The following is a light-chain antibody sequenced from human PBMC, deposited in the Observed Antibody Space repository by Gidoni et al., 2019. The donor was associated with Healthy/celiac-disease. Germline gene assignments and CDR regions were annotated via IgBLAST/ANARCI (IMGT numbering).Light chain of an antibody. CDR3: QQYYSTPLT. CDR2: GAS. CDR1: QSVLYSSNNKNY. V-gene: IGKV4-1*01. Sequence: DIVRTQSPDSLAESLGERATINCKSSQSVLYSSNNKNYLAWYQQKPGQPPKLLIYGASTRESGVPDLFSGSGSGTDFTLTISSLQAEDVAFYYCQQYYSTPLTFGQGTQVEIK. J-gene: IGKJ1*01.